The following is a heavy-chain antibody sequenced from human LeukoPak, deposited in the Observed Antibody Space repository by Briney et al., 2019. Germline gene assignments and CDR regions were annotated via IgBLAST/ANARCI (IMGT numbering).Heavy chain of an antibody. Sequence: GGSLRLSCAASGFTFSDYYMSWIRQAPGKGLEWVSYISSSGSTIYYADSVKGRFTISRDNAKNSLYLQMNSLRAEDTAVYYCAREGYSSSWYRYNWFDPWAREPWSPSPQ. V-gene: IGHV3-11*04. CDR2: ISSSGSTI. CDR1: GFTFSDYY. J-gene: IGHJ5*02. D-gene: IGHD6-13*01. CDR3: AREGYSSSWYRYNWFDP.